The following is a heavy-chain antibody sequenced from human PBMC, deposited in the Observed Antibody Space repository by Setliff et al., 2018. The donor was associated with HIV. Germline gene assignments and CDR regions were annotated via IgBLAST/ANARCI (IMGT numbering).Heavy chain of an antibody. Sequence: GASVKVSCKASGYTFTDYYIHWVRQAPGQGLEWMGWISAYNGNTKYAQKFQGRVTMTTDPSTSTAYMELRSLRSDDTAVYYCARDSANEPHSTVDHSSSWYVRDYYLDYWGQGTLVTVS. CDR1: GYTFTDYY. J-gene: IGHJ4*02. CDR2: ISAYNGNT. V-gene: IGHV1-18*04. CDR3: ARDSANEPHSTVDHSSSWYVRDYYLDY. D-gene: IGHD6-13*01.